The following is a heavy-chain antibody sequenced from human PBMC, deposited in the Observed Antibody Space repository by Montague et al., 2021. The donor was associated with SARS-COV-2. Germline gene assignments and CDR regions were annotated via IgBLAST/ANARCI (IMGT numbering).Heavy chain of an antibody. D-gene: IGHD3-3*01. CDR3: TTDGVTYYDFWSGYFDYYYYGMDV. CDR1: GFTFSNAW. CDR2: IKSKTDGGTT. J-gene: IGHJ6*02. V-gene: IGHV3-15*01. Sequence: SLRLSCAASGFTFSNAWMSWVRQAPGKGLEWVGRIKSKTDGGTTDYAAPVKGRFTISRDDSKNTLYLQMNSLKTEDTAAYYCTTDGVTYYDFWSGYFDYYYYGMDVWGQGTTVTVSS.